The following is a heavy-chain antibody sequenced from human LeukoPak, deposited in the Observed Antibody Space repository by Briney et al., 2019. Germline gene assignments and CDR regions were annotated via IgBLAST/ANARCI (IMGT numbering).Heavy chain of an antibody. CDR2: ISGSGGLT. Sequence: GGSLRLSCAASGFTFSSYAMGWVRQAPGKGLEWVSTISGSGGLTSFAGSVKGRFTISRDNAKNSLYLQMNSLRAEDTAVYYCASEHSSGYYYFDYWGQGTLVTVSS. J-gene: IGHJ4*02. D-gene: IGHD3-22*01. CDR1: GFTFSSYA. V-gene: IGHV3-23*01. CDR3: ASEHSSGYYYFDY.